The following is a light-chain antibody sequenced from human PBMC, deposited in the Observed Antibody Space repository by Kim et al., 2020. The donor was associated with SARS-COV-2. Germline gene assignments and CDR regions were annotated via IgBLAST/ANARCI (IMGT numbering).Light chain of an antibody. V-gene: IGLV3-19*01. CDR3: NSRDSSGNPYV. CDR1: SLRSYY. J-gene: IGLJ1*01. CDR2: GKN. Sequence: GQTFRITCQGDSLRSYYASWYQQKPGQAPVLVIYGKNNRPSGIPDRFSGSSSGNTASLTITGAQAEDEADYYCNSRDSSGNPYVFGTGTKVTVL.